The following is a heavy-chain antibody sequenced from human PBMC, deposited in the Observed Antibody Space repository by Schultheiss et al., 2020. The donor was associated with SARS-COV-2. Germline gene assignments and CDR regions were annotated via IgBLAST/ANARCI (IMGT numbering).Heavy chain of an antibody. D-gene: IGHD3-10*01. Sequence: SETLSLTCAVSGGSISSSNWWSWVRQPPGKGLEWIGSIYHSGSTYYNPSLKSRVTISVDTSKNQFSLKLSSVTAADTAVYYCARGPMKNYYGSGSLYYYYGMDVWGHGTPVTVSS. CDR2: IYHSGST. CDR1: GGSISSSNW. V-gene: IGHV4-4*02. CDR3: ARGPMKNYYGSGSLYYYYGMDV. J-gene: IGHJ6*02.